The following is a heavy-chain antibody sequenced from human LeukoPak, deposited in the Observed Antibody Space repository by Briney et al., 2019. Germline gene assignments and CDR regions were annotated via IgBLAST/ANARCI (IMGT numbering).Heavy chain of an antibody. D-gene: IGHD6-13*01. CDR2: IYYSGST. V-gene: IGHV4-59*01. J-gene: IGHJ5*02. CDR1: GGSISSYY. CDR3: ARERFSSSWDPSNWIDP. Sequence: PSETLSLTSTVSGGSISSYYWSWIRQPPGKGLEWIGYIYYSGSTNYNPSLKSRVTISVDTSKNQFSLKLSSVTAADTAVYYCARERFSSSWDPSNWIDPWGQGTLVTVSS.